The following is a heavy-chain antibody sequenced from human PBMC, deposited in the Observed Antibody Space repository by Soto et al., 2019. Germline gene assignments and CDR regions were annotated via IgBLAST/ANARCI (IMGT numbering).Heavy chain of an antibody. CDR3: VRDGTKTLRDWFDP. D-gene: IGHD1-1*01. CDR1: GASISGFY. V-gene: IGHV4-4*07. J-gene: IGHJ5*02. Sequence: KSSETLSLTCTVSGASISGFYWSWVRKSAGKGLEWIGRIYATGTTDYNPSLKSRVMMSVDTSKKQFSLKLRSVTAADTAVYYCVRDGTKTLRDWFDPWGQGISVTVSS. CDR2: IYATGTT.